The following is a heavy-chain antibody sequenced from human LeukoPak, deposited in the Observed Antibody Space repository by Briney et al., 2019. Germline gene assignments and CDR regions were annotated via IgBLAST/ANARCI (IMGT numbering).Heavy chain of an antibody. CDR3: ARDGWQLWRGDY. V-gene: IGHV1-69*04. D-gene: IGHD5-18*01. J-gene: IGHJ4*02. CDR1: GGTFSSYA. Sequence: SVKVSCKASGGTFSSYAISWVRQAPGQGLEWMGRIIPILGRANYAQKFQGRVTITADKSTSTAYMELSSLRSEDTAVYYCARDGWQLWRGDYWGQGTLVTVSS. CDR2: IIPILGRA.